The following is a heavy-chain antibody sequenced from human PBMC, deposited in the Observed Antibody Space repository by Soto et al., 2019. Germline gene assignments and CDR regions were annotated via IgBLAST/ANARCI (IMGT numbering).Heavy chain of an antibody. CDR2: ISYTGRT. CDR3: ARVAADAYWSGYDDY. Sequence: QEQLQESGPRLVKPSETLSLTCSVSGGSISNYHWSWIRQPPGKGLEWIGYISYTGRTNYSPSLKSRVTMLLATSKKQFSLKLSSVTAADTAVYYCARVAADAYWSGYDDYWGQGTLVTVSS. CDR1: GGSISNYH. D-gene: IGHD3-3*01. J-gene: IGHJ4*02. V-gene: IGHV4-59*01.